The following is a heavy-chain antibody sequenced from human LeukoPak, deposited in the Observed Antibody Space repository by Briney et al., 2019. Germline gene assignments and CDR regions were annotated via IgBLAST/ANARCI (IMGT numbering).Heavy chain of an antibody. CDR1: GYTFTCYG. V-gene: IGHV1-18*01. CDR3: ARLEKDVERNWFDP. CDR2: IGAYNGNT. Sequence: VASVNVSCKASGYTFTCYGISWMRLAPGQGLEWMGWIGAYNGNTNYAQKLQGRVTMTTDTSTSTAYMELRSLRSDDTAVYYCARLEKDVERNWFDPWGEGTLVPVS. D-gene: IGHD1-1*01. J-gene: IGHJ5*02.